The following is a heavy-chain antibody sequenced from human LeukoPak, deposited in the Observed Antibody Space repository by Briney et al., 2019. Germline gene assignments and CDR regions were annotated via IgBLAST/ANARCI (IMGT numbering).Heavy chain of an antibody. Sequence: ASVKVSCKASGYTFTSYDINWVRQATGQGLEWMGWMNPNSGNTGYAQKFQGRVTMTRDTSTSTVYMELSSLRSEDTAVYYCARESEEGYCSSTSCYLDYWGQGTLVTVSS. D-gene: IGHD2-2*01. CDR3: ARESEEGYCSSTSCYLDY. V-gene: IGHV1-8*01. CDR2: MNPNSGNT. J-gene: IGHJ4*02. CDR1: GYTFTSYD.